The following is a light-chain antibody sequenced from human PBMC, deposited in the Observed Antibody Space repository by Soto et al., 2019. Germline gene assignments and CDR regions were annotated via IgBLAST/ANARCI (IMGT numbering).Light chain of an antibody. J-gene: IGLJ2*01. Sequence: QSVLTQPPSVSGAPGQRVTISCTGSSSNIGAGYDVHWYQQLPGSAPKLLIYGNTNRPAGVPDRFSGSKSATSASLAITGLLAEDEADYYCLSFDSSLSVGFGGGTKLTVL. CDR3: LSFDSSLSVG. CDR1: SSNIGAGYD. CDR2: GNT. V-gene: IGLV1-40*01.